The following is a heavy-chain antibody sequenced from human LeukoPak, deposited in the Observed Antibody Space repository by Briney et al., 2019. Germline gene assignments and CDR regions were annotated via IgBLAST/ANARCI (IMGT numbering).Heavy chain of an antibody. CDR1: GGTFSSYA. CDR2: IIPIFGTA. V-gene: IGHV1-69*06. Sequence: HRASVKVSCKASGGTFSSYAISWVRQAPGQGLEWMGGIIPIFGTANYAQKFQGRVTITADKSTSTAYMELSSLRSEDTAVYYCARARYYYDSSGYPPLLDYWGQGTLVTVSS. CDR3: ARARYYYDSSGYPPLLDY. D-gene: IGHD3-22*01. J-gene: IGHJ4*02.